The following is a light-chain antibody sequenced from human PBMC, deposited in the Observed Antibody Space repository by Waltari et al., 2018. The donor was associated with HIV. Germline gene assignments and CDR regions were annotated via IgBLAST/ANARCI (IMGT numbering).Light chain of an antibody. CDR2: DVS. V-gene: IGLV2-8*01. J-gene: IGLJ2*01. Sequence: QSALTQPPSASGSPGQSVTISCPGTTSDVGGFNYVSGYQQPPGKPPKLMIYDVSKRSSGVPDRFSGSKSGNTASLTVSGLQAEDEADYYCSSYAGSNNWVVFGGGTKLTVL. CDR1: TSDVGGFNY. CDR3: SSYAGSNNWVV.